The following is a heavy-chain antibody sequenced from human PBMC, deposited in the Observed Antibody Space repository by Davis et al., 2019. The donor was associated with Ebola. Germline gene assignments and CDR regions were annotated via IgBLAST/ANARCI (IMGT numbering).Heavy chain of an antibody. Sequence: GESLKISCAASGFTFSSYWMHWVRQAPGKGLVWVSRINSDGSSTSYADSVKGRFTISRDNAKNTLYLQMNSLRAEDTAVYYCARESDYYDSSGYYYGYAFDIWGQGTMVTVSS. CDR2: INSDGSST. D-gene: IGHD3-22*01. CDR3: ARESDYYDSSGYYYGYAFDI. J-gene: IGHJ3*02. V-gene: IGHV3-74*01. CDR1: GFTFSSYW.